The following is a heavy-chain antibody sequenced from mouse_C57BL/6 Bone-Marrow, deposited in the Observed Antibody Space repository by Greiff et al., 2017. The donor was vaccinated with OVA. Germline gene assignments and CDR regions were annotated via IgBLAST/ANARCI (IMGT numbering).Heavy chain of an antibody. D-gene: IGHD6-1*01. CDR1: GYTFTSYW. Sequence: VQLQQPGAELVKPGASVKLSCKASGYTFTSYWMPWVQQSPGQGLEWIGMIHPNSGCTNYNEKFKSKATLTVDKSSSTAYMQLSSLKSEDSAVYDCARRSPYWYYEVWGTGTTVTVSS. CDR3: ARRSPYWYYEV. V-gene: IGHV1-64*01. J-gene: IGHJ1*03. CDR2: IHPNSGCT.